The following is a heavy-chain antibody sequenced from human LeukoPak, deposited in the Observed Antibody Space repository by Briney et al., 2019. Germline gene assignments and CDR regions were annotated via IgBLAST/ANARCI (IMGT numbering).Heavy chain of an antibody. CDR2: IYYSGST. J-gene: IGHJ3*02. CDR1: GGSIIIGGYY. V-gene: IGHV4-31*03. CDR3: TGGYSSRKDAFDI. D-gene: IGHD6-13*01. Sequence: SQTLSLTCTVSGGSIIIGGYYWSWIRQHPGKGLEWIGYIYYSGSTYYNPSLKSRVTISVDTSKNQFSLKLSSVTAADTAVYYCTGGYSSRKDAFDIWGQGTMVTVSS.